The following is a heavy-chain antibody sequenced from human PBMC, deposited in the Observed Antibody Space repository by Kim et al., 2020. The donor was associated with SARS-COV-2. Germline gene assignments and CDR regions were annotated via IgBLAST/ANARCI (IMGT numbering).Heavy chain of an antibody. CDR3: ARRDYDADGYYYFDF. D-gene: IGHD3-22*01. Sequence: GNTQYNPSHKRRLTISADTSKNQFSLRLTSVTAADTAVYYCARRDYDADGYYYFDFWGQGSLVTVSS. CDR2: GNT. V-gene: IGHV4-59*01. J-gene: IGHJ4*02.